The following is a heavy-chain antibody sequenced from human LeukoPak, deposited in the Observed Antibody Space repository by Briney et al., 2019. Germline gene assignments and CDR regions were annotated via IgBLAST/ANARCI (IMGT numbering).Heavy chain of an antibody. CDR1: GFTFSSYE. V-gene: IGHV3-48*03. Sequence: PGGSLRLSCAASGFTFSSYEMNWVRQAPGKGLEWVSYISYSGSTIYYADSVRGRFTISRDNAKNSLYLQMNSLRAEDTAVYYCARAPRGAKSMIDYWGQGTLVTVSS. CDR3: ARAPRGAKSMIDY. J-gene: IGHJ4*02. CDR2: ISYSGSTI. D-gene: IGHD2/OR15-2a*01.